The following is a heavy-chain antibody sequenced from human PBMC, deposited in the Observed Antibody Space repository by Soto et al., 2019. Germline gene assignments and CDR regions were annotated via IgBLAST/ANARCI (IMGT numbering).Heavy chain of an antibody. CDR1: GYTFTSYG. J-gene: IGHJ4*02. CDR3: ASGAGTGGYNY. CDR2: ISAYNGNT. V-gene: IGHV1-18*01. Sequence: EASVKVSCKASGYTFTSYGISWVRQAPGQGLEWMGWISAYNGNTNYAQKFQGRVTITADKSTSTAYMELSSLRSEDTAVYYCASGAGTGGYNYWGRGTLVTVSS. D-gene: IGHD5-12*01.